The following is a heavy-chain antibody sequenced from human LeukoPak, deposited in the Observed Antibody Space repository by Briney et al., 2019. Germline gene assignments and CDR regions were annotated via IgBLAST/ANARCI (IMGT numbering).Heavy chain of an antibody. CDR3: ARCFDI. V-gene: IGHV3-7*05. CDR2: IQGRSDK. CDR1: GFTFSSYC. Sequence: GSLRLSCVASGFTFSSYCMSWVRQAPGKGLEWVANIQGRSDKYYVDSVKGRFTISRDNAKNSLYLQMNSLRAEDTAVYYCARCFDIWGQGTMVTVSS. J-gene: IGHJ3*02.